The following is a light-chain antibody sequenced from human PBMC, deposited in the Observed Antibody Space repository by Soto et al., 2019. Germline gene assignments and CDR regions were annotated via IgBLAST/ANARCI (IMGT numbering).Light chain of an antibody. J-gene: IGKJ3*01. CDR1: QSLSNNF. V-gene: IGKV3D-20*02. CDR3: QQRSNWPFT. Sequence: DIVLTQSPGTLSLSPGDRAALSCGASQSLSNNFLAWYQQKPGQAPRLLISGASSRATGIPDRFSGSGSGTDFTLTITRVEPEDFAVYYCQQRSNWPFTFGPGTKVDIK. CDR2: GAS.